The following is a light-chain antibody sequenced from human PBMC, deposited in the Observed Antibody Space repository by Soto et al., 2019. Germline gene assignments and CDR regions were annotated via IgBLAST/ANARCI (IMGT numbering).Light chain of an antibody. CDR2: GAS. V-gene: IGKV1-33*01. CDR1: QDISNY. J-gene: IGKJ2*01. Sequence: DIQMTQSPSSLSASVGDRVTITCQASQDISNYLNWYQQKPGKAPKLLIYGASSLETGVPSRFSGSGSGTDFTFTISSLQPEDAATYYCQQYDNLVRYTFGQGTKLEIK. CDR3: QQYDNLVRYT.